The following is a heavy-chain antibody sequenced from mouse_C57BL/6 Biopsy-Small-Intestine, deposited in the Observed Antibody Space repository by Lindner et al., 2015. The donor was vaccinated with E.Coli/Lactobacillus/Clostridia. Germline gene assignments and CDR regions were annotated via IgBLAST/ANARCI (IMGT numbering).Heavy chain of an antibody. V-gene: IGHV1-69*02. J-gene: IGHJ2*01. CDR1: GGPFTSYT. D-gene: IGHD5-2*01. CDR2: VIPLIDIT. Sequence: SVKVSCKASGGPFTSYTFSWLRQAPGQGLEWMGRVIPLIDITNYAQTFQGRVTVTADKSTSTVYMELSGLKSEDTAVYFCAREYSYSGYYFDYWGQGTLVTVSS. CDR3: AREYSYSGYYFDY.